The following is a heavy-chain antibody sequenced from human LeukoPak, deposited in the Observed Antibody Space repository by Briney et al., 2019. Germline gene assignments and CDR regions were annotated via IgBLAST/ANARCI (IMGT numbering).Heavy chain of an antibody. Sequence: PSQTLSLTCAVSGGSISSGGYSWSWIRQPPGKGLEWIVYIYHSGSTYYNPSLKSRVTISVDTSKNQFSLKLSSVTAADTAVYYCAREMNYGGNSAVDYWARGPLVTVPS. J-gene: IGHJ4*02. D-gene: IGHD4-23*01. CDR1: GGSISSGGYS. V-gene: IGHV4-30-2*01. CDR2: IYHSGST. CDR3: AREMNYGGNSAVDY.